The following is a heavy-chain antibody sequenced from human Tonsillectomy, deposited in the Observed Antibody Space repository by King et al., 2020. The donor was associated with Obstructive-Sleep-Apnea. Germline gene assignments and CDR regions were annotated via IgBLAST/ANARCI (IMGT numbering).Heavy chain of an antibody. Sequence: VQLVESGGGLVQPGGSLRLSCAASGFTFSSYAMSWVRQAPGKGLEWVSAISGSVGSTYDADSVKGRLTISRENSKNTLYLQMNSLRAEDTAVYYCAKSTGVATRGYDYWGQGTLVTVSS. CDR3: AKSTGVATRGYDY. CDR1: GFTFSSYA. J-gene: IGHJ4*02. CDR2: ISGSVGST. V-gene: IGHV3-23*04. D-gene: IGHD5-12*01.